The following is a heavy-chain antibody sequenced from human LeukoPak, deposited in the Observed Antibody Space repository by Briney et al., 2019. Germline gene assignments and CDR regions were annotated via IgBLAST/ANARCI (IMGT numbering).Heavy chain of an antibody. CDR2: INPNSGGT. V-gene: IGHV1-2*02. J-gene: IGHJ5*02. D-gene: IGHD3-10*01. CDR3: ASLLGTYGSGSFDP. Sequence: ASVKVSCKASGYTFTDYYIHWVRQAPGQGLEWMGWINPNSGGTNYAQKFQGRVTMTRDTSISTAYMELSRLRSDDTAVYYCASLLGTYGSGSFDPWGQGTLVTVSS. CDR1: GYTFTDYY.